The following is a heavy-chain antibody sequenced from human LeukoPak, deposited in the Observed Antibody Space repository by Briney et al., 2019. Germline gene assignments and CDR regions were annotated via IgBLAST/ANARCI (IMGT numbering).Heavy chain of an antibody. D-gene: IGHD6-6*01. J-gene: IGHJ6*03. Sequence: GGSLRLSCAASGFTFDDYGMSWVRQAPGKGLEWVSGITWNGGSTGYADSVKGRFTISRDNAKNSLYLQMNSLRDEDTALYYCARATSSSGYFYYYMDVWGKGTTVTVSS. CDR3: ARATSSSGYFYYYMDV. CDR1: GFTFDDYG. V-gene: IGHV3-20*04. CDR2: ITWNGGST.